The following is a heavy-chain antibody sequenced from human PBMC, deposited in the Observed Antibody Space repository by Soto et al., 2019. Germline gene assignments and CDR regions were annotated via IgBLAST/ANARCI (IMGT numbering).Heavy chain of an antibody. J-gene: IGHJ5*01. CDR2: MYYSGGA. CDR1: GVSIHNSHSF. Sequence: ATDTLYLTCAVSGVSIHNSHSFWGWIRQPPGKGLEFIGSMYYSGGANYNPSLKSRVTISLDTSKNQFSLTVNSVTAADTAIYYCGRVVEGATRHTDFDSWGQGTLVTVSS. CDR3: GRVVEGATRHTDFDS. V-gene: IGHV4-39*01. D-gene: IGHD2-15*01.